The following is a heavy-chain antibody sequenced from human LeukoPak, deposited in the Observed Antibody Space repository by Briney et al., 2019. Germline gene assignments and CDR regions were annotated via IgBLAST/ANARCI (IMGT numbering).Heavy chain of an antibody. D-gene: IGHD4-17*01. Sequence: PGGSLRLSCAASGFTFSSYGMHWVRQAPGKGLEWVAVIWYDGSNKYYADSVKGRFTISRDNSKNTLYLQMNSLRAEDTAVYYCARDGADYGDYGGGQDASDIWGQGTMVTVSS. CDR2: IWYDGSNK. CDR1: GFTFSSYG. J-gene: IGHJ3*02. CDR3: ARDGADYGDYGGGQDASDI. V-gene: IGHV3-33*01.